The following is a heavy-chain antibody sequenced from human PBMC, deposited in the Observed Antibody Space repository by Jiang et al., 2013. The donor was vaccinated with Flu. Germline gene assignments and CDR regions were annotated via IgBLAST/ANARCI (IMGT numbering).Heavy chain of an antibody. CDR2: ISYDGSNK. V-gene: IGHV3-30-3*01. Sequence: SGFTFSSYAMHWVRQAPGKGLEWVAVISYDGSNKYYADSVKGRFTISRDNSKNTLYLQMNSLRAEDTAVYYCARALQFGELFLDAFDIWGQGTMVTVSS. D-gene: IGHD3-10*01. CDR3: ARALQFGELFLDAFDI. J-gene: IGHJ3*02. CDR1: GFTFSSYA.